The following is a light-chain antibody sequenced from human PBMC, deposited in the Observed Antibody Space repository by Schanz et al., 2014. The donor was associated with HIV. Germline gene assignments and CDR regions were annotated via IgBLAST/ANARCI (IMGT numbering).Light chain of an antibody. CDR1: SSDVGGYNY. V-gene: IGLV2-23*02. Sequence: QSALTQPASVSGSPGQSITISCTGTSSDVGGYNYVSWYQQHPGKAPKLMIYDVSKRPSGVSNRFSGSKSGNTASLTISGLRAEDEADYHCCSYAGNTTWVFGGGTKLTVL. CDR3: CSYAGNTTWV. J-gene: IGLJ3*02. CDR2: DVS.